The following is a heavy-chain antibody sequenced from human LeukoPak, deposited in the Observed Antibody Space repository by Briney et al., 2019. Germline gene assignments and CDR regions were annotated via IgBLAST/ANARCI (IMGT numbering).Heavy chain of an antibody. CDR2: IYSGGST. CDR3: ARGDYYYGMDV. CDR1: GFTVSSNY. Sequence: GGSLRLSCAASGFTVSSNYMSWVRQAPGKGLEWVSVIYSGGSTYYADSVKGRFTISRDNSKDTLYLQMNSLRAEDTAVYYCARGDYYYGMDVWGQGTTVTVSS. V-gene: IGHV3-53*01. J-gene: IGHJ6*02.